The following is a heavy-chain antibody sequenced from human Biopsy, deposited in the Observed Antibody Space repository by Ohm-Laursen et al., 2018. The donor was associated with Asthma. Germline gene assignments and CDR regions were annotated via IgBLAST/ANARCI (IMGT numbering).Heavy chain of an antibody. J-gene: IGHJ4*02. CDR3: ARESSVAGSSDFDY. D-gene: IGHD6-19*01. V-gene: IGHV3-30*03. CDR2: MSFDGRQT. CDR1: GFSFNSYG. Sequence: SLRLSCAASGFSFNSYGMHWVRQAPGKGLEWVAVMSFDGRQTYYADSVKGRFTISRDNSKNTLYLQMNSLRAEDTAVYYCARESSVAGSSDFDYWGQGTLVTVSS.